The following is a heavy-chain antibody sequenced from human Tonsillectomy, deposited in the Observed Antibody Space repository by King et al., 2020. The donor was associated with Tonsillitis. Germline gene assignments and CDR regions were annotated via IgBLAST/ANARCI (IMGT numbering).Heavy chain of an antibody. CDR1: GFTFSDYS. Sequence: VQLVESGGGLVKPGGSLRLSCAASGFTFSDYSMSWIRQAPGKGLEWVSYISSTTIYINYADSVKGRFTISSDNAKNSLYLQMNSLRAEDTAVYYCAREVPGATNWFDPWGQGTLVTVSS. CDR3: AREVPGATNWFDP. CDR2: ISSTTIYI. D-gene: IGHD4/OR15-4a*01. V-gene: IGHV3-11*05. J-gene: IGHJ5*02.